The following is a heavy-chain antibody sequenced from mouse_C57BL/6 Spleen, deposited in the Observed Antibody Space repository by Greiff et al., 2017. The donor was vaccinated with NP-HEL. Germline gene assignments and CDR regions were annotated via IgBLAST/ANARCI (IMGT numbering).Heavy chain of an antibody. V-gene: IGHV2-6-1*01. CDR2: IWSDGST. Sequence: VQLQQSGPGLVAPSQSLSITCTVSGFSLTSYGVHWVRQPPGKGLEWLVVIWSDGSTTYNSALKSRLSISKDNSKSQVFLKMNSLQTDDPAMYYCARQGYYGSSSVPFYAMDYWGQGTSVTVSS. D-gene: IGHD1-1*01. J-gene: IGHJ4*01. CDR1: GFSLTSYG. CDR3: ARQGYYGSSSVPFYAMDY.